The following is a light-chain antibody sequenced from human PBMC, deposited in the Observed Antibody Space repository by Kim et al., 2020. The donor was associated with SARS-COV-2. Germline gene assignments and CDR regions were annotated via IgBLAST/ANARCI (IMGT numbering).Light chain of an antibody. CDR3: LQHNTYPIT. CDR1: QDIRND. Sequence: ASVGDRVTITGRASQDIRNDLGWYQQNPGRAPKRLIYGASSLQSGVPSRFSGSGSGTEFTLTISSLQPEDFATYFCLQHNTYPITVGQGTRLEIK. CDR2: GAS. J-gene: IGKJ5*01. V-gene: IGKV1-17*01.